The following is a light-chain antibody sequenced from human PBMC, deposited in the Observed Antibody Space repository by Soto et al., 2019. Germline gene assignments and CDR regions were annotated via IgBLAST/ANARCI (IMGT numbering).Light chain of an antibody. Sequence: QSVLTQPPSASGSPGQSVTISCTGTSSDVGGYNYVSWYQQHPGKAPKLMIDEVSQRPSGVPDRFSGSKSGNTASLTVSGLQAEDEADYYCNSYAGSNNVFGTGTQVTVL. CDR2: EVS. J-gene: IGLJ1*01. V-gene: IGLV2-8*01. CDR1: SSDVGGYNY. CDR3: NSYAGSNNV.